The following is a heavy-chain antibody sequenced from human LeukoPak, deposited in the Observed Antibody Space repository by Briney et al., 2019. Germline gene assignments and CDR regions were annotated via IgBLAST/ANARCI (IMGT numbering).Heavy chain of an antibody. Sequence: SETLSLTCAVYGGSFSGYYWSWIRQPPGKGLEWIGEINHSGSTNDNPSLKSRVTISVDTSKNQFSLKLSSVTAADTAVYYCARRTHGSGSYYSGFDYWGQGTLVTVSS. D-gene: IGHD3-10*01. CDR2: INHSGST. CDR3: ARRTHGSGSYYSGFDY. J-gene: IGHJ4*02. V-gene: IGHV4-34*01. CDR1: GGSFSGYY.